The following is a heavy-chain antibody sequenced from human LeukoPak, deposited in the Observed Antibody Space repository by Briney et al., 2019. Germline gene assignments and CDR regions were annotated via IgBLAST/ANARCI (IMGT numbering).Heavy chain of an antibody. CDR1: GFTFSSYE. CDR2: ISSSGSTI. J-gene: IGHJ4*02. Sequence: GGSLRLSCVASGFTFSSYEMNWVRQDPGEGVEWGLYISSSGSTINYADSVKGRFTISRDNAKKSLYLQMNSLRVEDTAVYYCARKTGSTIQYGSGMFDYWGQGTLVTVSS. V-gene: IGHV3-48*03. CDR3: ARKTGSTIQYGSGMFDY. D-gene: IGHD3-10*01.